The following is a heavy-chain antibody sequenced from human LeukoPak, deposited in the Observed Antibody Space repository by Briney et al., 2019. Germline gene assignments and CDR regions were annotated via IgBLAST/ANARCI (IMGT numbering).Heavy chain of an antibody. CDR2: IWHDGLNK. V-gene: IGHV3-33*06. J-gene: IGHJ4*02. CDR3: AKAGQRSYAEAFDS. Sequence: GKSLRLSCAASGSSPNNYAMHWARQAPGKGLEWVAVIWHDGLNKFYADFLKGRFTISRDFSKDTVYLQMSGLTVEDTAVYYCAKAGQRSYAEAFDSWGQGTLVTVSS. CDR1: GSSPNNYA. D-gene: IGHD3-16*01.